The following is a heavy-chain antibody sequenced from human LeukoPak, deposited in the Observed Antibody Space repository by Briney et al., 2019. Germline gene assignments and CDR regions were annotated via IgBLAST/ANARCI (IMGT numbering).Heavy chain of an antibody. CDR1: GGTFSSYA. J-gene: IGHJ3*02. V-gene: IGHV1-69*05. CDR3: ARDPVNHYGWGSYAFDI. Sequence: SVKVSCKASGGTFSSYAISWVRQAPGQGLEWMGGIIPIFGTANYAQKFQGRVTITTDESTSTAYMELSSLRSEDTAVYYCARDPVNHYGWGSYAFDICGQGTMVTVSS. CDR2: IIPIFGTA. D-gene: IGHD3-10*01.